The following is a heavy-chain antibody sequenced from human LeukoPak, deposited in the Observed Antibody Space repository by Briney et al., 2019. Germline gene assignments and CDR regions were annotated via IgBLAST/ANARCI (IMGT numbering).Heavy chain of an antibody. CDR1: GYTFTSYD. CDR2: MNPNSGNT. V-gene: IGHV1-8*01. Sequence: ASVKVSCKASGYTFTSYDINWVRQATGQGLEWMGWMNPNSGNTGYAQKFQGRVTMTRNTSISTAYMELSSLRSEDTAVYYCASGPALVGHSSSSEGSDPWGQGTLVTVSS. J-gene: IGHJ5*02. D-gene: IGHD6-6*01. CDR3: ASGPALVGHSSSSEGSDP.